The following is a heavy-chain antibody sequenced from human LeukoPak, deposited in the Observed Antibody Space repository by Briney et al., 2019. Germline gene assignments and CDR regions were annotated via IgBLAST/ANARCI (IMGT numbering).Heavy chain of an antibody. V-gene: IGHV3-23*01. CDR1: GFTFSSYA. Sequence: PGGSLRLSCAASGFTFSSYAMSWVRQAPGKGLEWVSAISGSGGSTYYADYVKGRFTISRDNSKNTLYLQMNSLRAEDTAVYYCAKELYDSSGPYPGGAFDIWGQGTMVTVSS. J-gene: IGHJ3*02. CDR2: ISGSGGST. CDR3: AKELYDSSGPYPGGAFDI. D-gene: IGHD3-22*01.